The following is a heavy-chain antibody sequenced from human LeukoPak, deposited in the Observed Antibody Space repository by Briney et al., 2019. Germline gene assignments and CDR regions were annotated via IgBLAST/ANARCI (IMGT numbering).Heavy chain of an antibody. CDR1: GGSISSSSYY. D-gene: IGHD5-24*01. Sequence: SETLSLTCTVSGGSISSSSYYWGWIRQPPGKGLEWIGIIYYSGSTYYNPSLKSRLTISVDMSKNQFSLRLSSVTAADTAVYYCARHGRDGLYAFDIWGQGTMVTVSS. V-gene: IGHV4-39*01. J-gene: IGHJ3*02. CDR2: IYYSGST. CDR3: ARHGRDGLYAFDI.